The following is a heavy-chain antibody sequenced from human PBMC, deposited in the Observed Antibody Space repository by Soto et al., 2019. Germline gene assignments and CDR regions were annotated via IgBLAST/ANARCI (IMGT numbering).Heavy chain of an antibody. CDR3: ARELDYYGSGSYFY. CDR1: GGTFSSYA. V-gene: IGHV1-69*06. CDR2: IIPIFGTA. D-gene: IGHD3-10*01. J-gene: IGHJ4*02. Sequence: SVKVSCKASGGTFSSYAISWVRQAPGQGLEWMGGIIPIFGTANYAQKFQGRVTITADKSTSTAYMELSSLRSEDTAVYYCARELDYYGSGSYFYWGQGTLVTVSS.